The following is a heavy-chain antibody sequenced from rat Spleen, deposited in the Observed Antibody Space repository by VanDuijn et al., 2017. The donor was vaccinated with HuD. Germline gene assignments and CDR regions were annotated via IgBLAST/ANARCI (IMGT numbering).Heavy chain of an antibody. CDR1: GFSLTSYN. V-gene: IGHV2-41*01. D-gene: IGHD1-12*02. CDR2: IWNTGGT. Sequence: QVQLKESGPGLVQPSQTLSLTCTVAGFSLTSYNVHWVRQPPGKGLEWMGVIWNTGGTQYNSALKSRLSISKDTSKSQVFLKMNSLQTDDTGTYYCTRDGWASQGYFDFWGPGTMVTVSS. CDR3: TRDGWASQGYFDF. J-gene: IGHJ1*01.